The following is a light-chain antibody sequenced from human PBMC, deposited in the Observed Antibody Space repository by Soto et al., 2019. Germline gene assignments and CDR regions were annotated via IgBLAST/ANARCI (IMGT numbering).Light chain of an antibody. J-gene: IGKJ1*01. Sequence: ILMTQSPATLSVSPGERATLSCRASQSFSNKLAWYQQKPGQAPRLLIYDASTRATGIPARFSGSGSGTEFILTISGLQSEDFAVYYCQQYNNWPPWTFGQGTKVEI. CDR2: DAS. CDR3: QQYNNWPPWT. V-gene: IGKV3-15*01. CDR1: QSFSNK.